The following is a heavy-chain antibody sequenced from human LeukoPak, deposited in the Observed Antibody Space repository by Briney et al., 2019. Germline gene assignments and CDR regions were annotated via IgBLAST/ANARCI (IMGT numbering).Heavy chain of an antibody. CDR3: VRDGDVYNFDH. CDR1: GFTFDDYA. D-gene: IGHD5-24*01. Sequence: PGGSLRLSCVASGFTFDDYAMHWVRQAPGKGLEWVSSISWNSGTIVYADSVKGRFTISRDNAKNTLYLQMTSLRAEDTAIYYCVRDGDVYNFDHWGQGTLVTVSS. J-gene: IGHJ4*02. V-gene: IGHV3-9*01. CDR2: ISWNSGTI.